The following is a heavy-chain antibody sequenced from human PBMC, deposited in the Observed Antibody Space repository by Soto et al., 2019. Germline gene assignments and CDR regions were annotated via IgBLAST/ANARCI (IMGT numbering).Heavy chain of an antibody. V-gene: IGHV4-61*08. CDR3: VRDIGIDGYNLRTFDY. CDR1: GGSVSSRGYF. Sequence: SETLSLTWTVSGGSVSSRGYFCILIPQSPGKGLEWIGDIYHSGSTNYNPSLKSRVTISVDKSKNQFSLKLSSVTAADTAVYYCVRDIGIDGYNLRTFDYWGQGTLVTSPQ. J-gene: IGHJ4*02. D-gene: IGHD5-12*01. CDR2: IYHSGST.